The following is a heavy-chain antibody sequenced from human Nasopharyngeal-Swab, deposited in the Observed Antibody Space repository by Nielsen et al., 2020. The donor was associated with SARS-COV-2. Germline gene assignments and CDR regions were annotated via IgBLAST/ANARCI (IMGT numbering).Heavy chain of an antibody. J-gene: IGHJ6*02. Sequence: WIRQPPGKGLEWIGETTHSEGTNYNPSLESRVTISEDASKNQFSLRLNSVTAADTAVYYCAREPSYYYGSGSYYARYYYYGMDVWGQGTTVTVSS. CDR3: AREPSYYYGSGSYYARYYYYGMDV. V-gene: IGHV4-34*01. CDR2: TTHSEGT. D-gene: IGHD3-10*01.